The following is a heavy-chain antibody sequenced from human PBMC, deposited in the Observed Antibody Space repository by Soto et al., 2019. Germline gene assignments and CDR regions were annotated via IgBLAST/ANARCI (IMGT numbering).Heavy chain of an antibody. D-gene: IGHD6-6*01. Sequence: ASVKVSCKASGYTFTGYYMHWVRQAPGQGLEWMGWINPNSGGTNYAQKFQGRVTMARDTSISTAYMELSRLRSDDTAVYYCARAPNPYSSSSGWFDPWGQGTLVTVSS. CDR1: GYTFTGYY. CDR3: ARAPNPYSSSSGWFDP. V-gene: IGHV1-2*02. J-gene: IGHJ5*02. CDR2: INPNSGGT.